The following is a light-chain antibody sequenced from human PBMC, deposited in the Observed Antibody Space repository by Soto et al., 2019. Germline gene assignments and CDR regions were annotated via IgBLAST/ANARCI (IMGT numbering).Light chain of an antibody. CDR2: AAS. CDR3: LQDYSHPPT. Sequence: EIVLTQSPGTLSLSPGDRATLSCKASQSVADNYLAWYQQKPGQAPRLLIYAASRRAIGIPDTFSGSGSGTDFTLTIRNLQPEDSATYYCLQDYSHPPTFGQGTRLEIK. J-gene: IGKJ2*01. V-gene: IGKV3-20*01. CDR1: QSVADNY.